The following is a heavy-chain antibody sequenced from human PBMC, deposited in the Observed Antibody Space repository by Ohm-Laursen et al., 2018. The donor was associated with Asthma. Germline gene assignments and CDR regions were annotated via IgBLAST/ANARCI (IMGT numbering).Heavy chain of an antibody. J-gene: IGHJ4*02. Sequence: SQTLSLTCTVSGGSISSYYWSWIRQPPGKGLEWIGYIYYTGTTNYDPSLKSRVTISVDTSKNQFSLKLSSVTAEDTAVYYCARDRTLGYWGQGTLVTVSS. D-gene: IGHD7-27*01. CDR1: GGSISSYY. CDR2: IYYTGTT. CDR3: ARDRTLGY. V-gene: IGHV4-59*01.